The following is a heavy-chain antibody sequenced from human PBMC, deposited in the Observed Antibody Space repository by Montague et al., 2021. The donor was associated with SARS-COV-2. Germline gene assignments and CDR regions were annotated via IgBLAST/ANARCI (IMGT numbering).Heavy chain of an antibody. J-gene: IGHJ6*02. V-gene: IGHV4-39*02. D-gene: IGHD5-12*01. CDR2: IYYSGST. Sequence: SETLSLTCIVSGGSISSSSYHWGWIRQPPGKGLEWIGTIYYSGSTYYNLSLKSRVTISVDTSKNQFSLKLSSVTAADTAVYYCARDGADYSFAYHHEMDVWGQGIAVTVSS. CDR1: GGSISSSSYH. CDR3: ARDGADYSFAYHHEMDV.